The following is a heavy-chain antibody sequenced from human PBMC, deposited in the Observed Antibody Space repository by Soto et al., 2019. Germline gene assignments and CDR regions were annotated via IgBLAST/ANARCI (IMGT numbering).Heavy chain of an antibody. V-gene: IGHV3-23*01. Sequence: PGGSLRLSCAASGFTFSGYAMSWVRQAPGKGLEWVSAISGSGGSTYYADSVKGRFTISRDNAKNTLYLQMNSLRAEDTAVYYCARDGGQIAAAARDYWGQGTLVTVSS. CDR1: GFTFSGYA. J-gene: IGHJ4*02. D-gene: IGHD6-13*01. CDR2: ISGSGGST. CDR3: ARDGGQIAAAARDY.